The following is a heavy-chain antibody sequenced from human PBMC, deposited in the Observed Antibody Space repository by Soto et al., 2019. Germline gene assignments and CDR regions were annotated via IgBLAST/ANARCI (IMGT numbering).Heavy chain of an antibody. CDR3: ARAGSYRYFDY. CDR2: IYYSGST. J-gene: IGHJ4*02. D-gene: IGHD3-10*01. CDR1: GGSVSSGGYY. V-gene: IGHV4-61*08. Sequence: QVQLQESGPGLVKPSETLSLTCSVSGGSVSSGGYYWSWIRQHPGKGLEWIGCIYYSGSTDYNPSLKSRVTMSLDKAKNQFSLKLNSVTAGDTAVYFCARAGSYRYFDYWCQGTLVTVSS.